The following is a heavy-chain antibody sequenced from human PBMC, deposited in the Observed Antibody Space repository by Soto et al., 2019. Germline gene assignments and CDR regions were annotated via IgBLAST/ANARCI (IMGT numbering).Heavy chain of an antibody. D-gene: IGHD3-22*01. V-gene: IGHV3-30-3*01. CDR3: ARAIVVVSSRPYDYYGRDV. Sequence: ESGGGVVQPGRSLRLSCAASGFTFSSYAMHWVRQAPGKGLEWVAVISYDGSNKYYADSVKGRFTISRDNSKNTLYLQMNSLRAEDTAVYYCARAIVVVSSRPYDYYGRDVWGQGTTVTVSS. J-gene: IGHJ6*02. CDR1: GFTFSSYA. CDR2: ISYDGSNK.